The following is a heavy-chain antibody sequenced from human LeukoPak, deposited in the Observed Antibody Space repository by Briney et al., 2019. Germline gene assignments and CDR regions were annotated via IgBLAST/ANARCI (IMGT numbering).Heavy chain of an antibody. D-gene: IGHD6-19*01. J-gene: IGHJ4*02. CDR1: GGSVSSGSYY. CDR3: ARGRRGSGWYAPHDY. Sequence: PSETLSLTCTVSGGSVSSGSYYWSWIRQPPGKGLEWLGYIYYSGSTNYNPSLKSRVTISVDTSKNQFSLKLSSVTAADTAVYYCARGRRGSGWYAPHDYWGQGTLVTVSS. V-gene: IGHV4-61*01. CDR2: IYYSGST.